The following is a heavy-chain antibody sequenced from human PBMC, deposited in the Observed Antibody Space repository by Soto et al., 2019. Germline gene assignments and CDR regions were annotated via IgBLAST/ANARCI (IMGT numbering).Heavy chain of an antibody. Sequence: SGPTLVNPTETLTLTCTVSGFSLSNARMGVSWIRQPPGKALEWLAHIFSNDEKSYNTSLRTRITISKDTSKSQVVLTVTNMDPVDTAPYYCAWIVAITYFHYYIDVWGKGTMV. V-gene: IGHV2-26*01. CDR3: AWIVAITYFHYYIDV. J-gene: IGHJ6*03. CDR1: GFSLSNARMG. D-gene: IGHD1-20*01. CDR2: IFSNDEK.